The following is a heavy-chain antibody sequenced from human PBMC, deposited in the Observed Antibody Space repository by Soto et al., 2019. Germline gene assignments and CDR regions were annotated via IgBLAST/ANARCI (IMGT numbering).Heavy chain of an antibody. V-gene: IGHV3-23*01. J-gene: IGHJ4*02. CDR3: AKPSSPFTCGVFDY. D-gene: IGHD3-10*01. Sequence: EVQLLESGGGLVQPGGSLRLSCAASGFTFSNYAMTWVRQAPGKGLEWVSGISVSGDNTYYADSVKGRFTISRDNSKNTLYLQMNSLRAEDTAVYYCAKPSSPFTCGVFDYWGQGTLVTVSS. CDR1: GFTFSNYA. CDR2: ISVSGDNT.